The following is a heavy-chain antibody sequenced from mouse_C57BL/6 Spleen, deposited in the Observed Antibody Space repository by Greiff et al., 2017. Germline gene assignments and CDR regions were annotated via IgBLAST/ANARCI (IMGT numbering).Heavy chain of an antibody. V-gene: IGHV5-4*03. J-gene: IGHJ4*01. CDR3: ARDGDLYDYDVGAVDY. Sequence: EVKLMQSGGGLVKPGASLKLSCAASGFTFSSYAMSWVRQTPEKRLEWVATISAGGSYTDYPDNVKGRFTISRNNAKNNPYLQMSHLKSEDTAMYYCARDGDLYDYDVGAVDYWGQGTTVTVSS. CDR2: ISAGGSYT. D-gene: IGHD2-4*01. CDR1: GFTFSSYA.